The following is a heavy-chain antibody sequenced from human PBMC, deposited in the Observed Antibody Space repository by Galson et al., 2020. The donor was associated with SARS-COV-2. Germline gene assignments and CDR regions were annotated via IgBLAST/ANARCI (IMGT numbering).Heavy chain of an antibody. D-gene: IGHD4-17*01. V-gene: IGHV1-46*01. J-gene: IGHJ5*02. CDR3: TKVGDYGDYYQGDWFDP. CDR1: GYTFTSYY. CDR2: INPSGGGT. Sequence: ASVKVSCKASGYTFTSYYIHWVRQAPGQGLEWMGIINPSGGGTRYAPKFQGRLTMTRDTSTSTVYMELSSLRSEDTAVYYCTKVGDYGDYYQGDWFDPWGQGTLVTVSS.